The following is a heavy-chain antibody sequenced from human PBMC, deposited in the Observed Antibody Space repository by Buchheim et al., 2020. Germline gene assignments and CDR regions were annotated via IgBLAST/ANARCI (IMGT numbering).Heavy chain of an antibody. D-gene: IGHD4-17*01. J-gene: IGHJ6*02. CDR1: GGSISSSSYY. Sequence: QLQLQESGPGLVKPSETLSLTCTVSGGSISSSSYYWGWIRQPPGKGLEWIGSIYYSGSTYYNPSLKSRVTISVDTSKNQFSLKLSSVTAADTAVYYCARLPLYGDYRSRAYYYGMDVWCQGTT. CDR3: ARLPLYGDYRSRAYYYGMDV. V-gene: IGHV4-39*01. CDR2: IYYSGST.